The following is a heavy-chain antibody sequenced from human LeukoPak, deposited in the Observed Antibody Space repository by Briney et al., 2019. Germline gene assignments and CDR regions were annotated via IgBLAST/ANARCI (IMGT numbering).Heavy chain of an antibody. CDR2: MNPNSGAT. D-gene: IGHD6-13*01. V-gene: IGHV1-2*02. CDR3: ARVGGPAVHDAFDI. J-gene: IGHJ3*02. Sequence: ASVKVSCKASGYTFTDYYIHWVRQAPGQGLEWMGWMNPNSGATNYAQKFQGRVAMTRDTSISTAYMELSRLRSDDTAVYYCARVGGPAVHDAFDIWGQGTMVTVSS. CDR1: GYTFTDYY.